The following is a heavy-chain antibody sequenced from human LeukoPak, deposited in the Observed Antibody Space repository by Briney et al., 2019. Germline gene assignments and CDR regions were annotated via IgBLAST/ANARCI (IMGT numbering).Heavy chain of an antibody. D-gene: IGHD3-10*01. CDR3: ASGGITGNDY. J-gene: IGHJ4*02. CDR2: IYYSGST. V-gene: IGHV4-39*07. CDR1: GGSISSSSYY. Sequence: PSETLSLTCTVSGGSISSSSYYWGWIRQPPGKGLEWIGSIYYSGSTYYNPSLKSRVTISVDTSKNQFSLKLSSVTAADTAVYYCASGGITGNDYWGQGTLVTVSS.